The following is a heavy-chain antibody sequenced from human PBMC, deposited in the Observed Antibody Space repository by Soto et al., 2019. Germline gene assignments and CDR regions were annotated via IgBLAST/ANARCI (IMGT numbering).Heavy chain of an antibody. CDR1: GGSISSYY. Sequence: PSETLSLTCTVSGGSISSYYWSWIRQPPGKGLEWIGYIYYSGSTNYNPSLKSRVTISVDTSKNQFSLKLSSVTAADTAVYYCARLNILTGYYFQDYWGQGTLVTVSS. D-gene: IGHD3-9*01. V-gene: IGHV4-59*08. CDR2: IYYSGST. CDR3: ARLNILTGYYFQDY. J-gene: IGHJ4*02.